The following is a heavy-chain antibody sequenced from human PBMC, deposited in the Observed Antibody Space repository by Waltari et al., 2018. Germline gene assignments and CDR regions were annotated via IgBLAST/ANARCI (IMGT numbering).Heavy chain of an antibody. CDR1: GFTFSSYS. Sequence: EVQLVESGGGLVQPGGSLRLSCAASGFTFSSYSMNWVRQAPGKGLEWVSYISSSSSTIYYADSVKGRFTISRDNAKNSLYLQMNSLRAEDTAVYYCARPPVESSTSLGYWGQGTLVTVSS. CDR2: ISSSSSTI. V-gene: IGHV3-48*04. D-gene: IGHD2-2*01. CDR3: ARPPVESSTSLGY. J-gene: IGHJ4*02.